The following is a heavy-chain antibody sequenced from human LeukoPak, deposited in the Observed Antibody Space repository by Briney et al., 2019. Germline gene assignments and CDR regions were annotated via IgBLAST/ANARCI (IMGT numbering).Heavy chain of an antibody. CDR2: IYPGDSDT. CDR1: GYRLTSYW. J-gene: IGHJ4*02. V-gene: IGHV5-51*01. Sequence: GESLMISCKGSGYRLTSYWIGWVRQMPGKGLEWMGIIYPGDSDTRYSPSFQGQVTISADKSISTAYLQWRSLKASDSAMYHCARQAAAGIYSGQGTLVTVSS. CDR3: ARQAAAGIY. D-gene: IGHD2-2*01.